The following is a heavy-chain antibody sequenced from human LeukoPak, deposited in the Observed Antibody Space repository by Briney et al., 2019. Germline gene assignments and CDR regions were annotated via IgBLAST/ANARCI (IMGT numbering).Heavy chain of an antibody. Sequence: ASVQVSCKAAGYTFTSYDINWLRQATGQGLEWMGWMNTNSGNTGYAQKFQGRVAMTRNTYISTAYMELSSLSSEDTAVYYCARGIGDFWSGYYRDDWFDPWGQGTLVTVSS. CDR2: MNTNSGNT. J-gene: IGHJ5*02. D-gene: IGHD3-3*01. CDR3: ARGIGDFWSGYYRDDWFDP. V-gene: IGHV1-8*01. CDR1: GYTFTSYD.